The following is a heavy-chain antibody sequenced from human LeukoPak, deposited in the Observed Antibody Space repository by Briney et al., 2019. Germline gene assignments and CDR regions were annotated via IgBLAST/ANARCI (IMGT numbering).Heavy chain of an antibody. D-gene: IGHD3-10*01. Sequence: RGSLRLSCAASGFTFRTYVMSWVRQAPGKELEWVSTISASGIGTYYADSVKGRFTVSRDNSKNTLYLQMNSLRAEDTAVYFCANLRGSGSSYFDSWGQGTLVTVSS. CDR2: ISASGIGT. J-gene: IGHJ4*02. V-gene: IGHV3-23*01. CDR1: GFTFRTYV. CDR3: ANLRGSGSSYFDS.